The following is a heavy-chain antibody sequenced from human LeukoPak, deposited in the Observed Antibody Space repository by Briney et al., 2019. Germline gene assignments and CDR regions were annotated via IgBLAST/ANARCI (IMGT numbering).Heavy chain of an antibody. Sequence: GGSLRLSCAASGFTFSSYGMHWVRQAPGKGLEWVAFIRYDGSSKYYADSVKGRFTISRDSSENTLYLQMNSLRAEDTAVYYCAKEDQLLFDAFDIWGQGTMVTVSS. CDR2: IRYDGSSK. J-gene: IGHJ3*02. CDR1: GFTFSSYG. CDR3: AKEDQLLFDAFDI. D-gene: IGHD2-2*01. V-gene: IGHV3-30*02.